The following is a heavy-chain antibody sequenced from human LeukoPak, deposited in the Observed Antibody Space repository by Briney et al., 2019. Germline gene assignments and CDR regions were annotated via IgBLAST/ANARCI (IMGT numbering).Heavy chain of an antibody. V-gene: IGHV1-8*01. D-gene: IGHD5-18*01. J-gene: IGHJ6*02. CDR3: ARGPPIQLWPRYYYYYYGMDV. Sequence: ASVKVSCKASGYTFTSYDINWVRQATGQGLEWMGWMNPNSGNTGYAQKFQGRVTMTRNTSISTAYTELSSLRSEDTVVYYCARGPPIQLWPRYYYYYYGMDVWGQGTTVTVSS. CDR2: MNPNSGNT. CDR1: GYTFTSYD.